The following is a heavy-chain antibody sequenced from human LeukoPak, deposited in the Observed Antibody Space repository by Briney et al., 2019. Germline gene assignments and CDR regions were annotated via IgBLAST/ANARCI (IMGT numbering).Heavy chain of an antibody. J-gene: IGHJ6*02. Sequence: SETLSLNCTVSGGSISSYYWSWIRQPPGKGLEWIAYIYYSGSTNYNPSLKSRVTISVDTCKNQFSLKLSSVTAADTAVYYCARMEGSSSTCGHYYHGMDVWGQGTTVTVSS. CDR1: GGSISSYY. CDR3: ARMEGSSSTCGHYYHGMDV. V-gene: IGHV4-59*01. CDR2: IYYSGST. D-gene: IGHD6-13*01.